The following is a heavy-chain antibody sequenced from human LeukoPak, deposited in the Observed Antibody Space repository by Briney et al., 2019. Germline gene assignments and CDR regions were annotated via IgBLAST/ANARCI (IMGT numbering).Heavy chain of an antibody. CDR1: GFTFSSYW. CDR2: INSDGSST. Sequence: PGGSLRLSCAASGFTFSSYWMHWVRQPPGKGLVWVSRINSDGSSTSYADSVKGRFTISRDSAKISLYLQMNSLRAEDTAVYYCARAERFGELSRPNAYWGQGTRVTGSS. V-gene: IGHV3-74*01. J-gene: IGHJ4*02. D-gene: IGHD3-10*01. CDR3: ARAERFGELSRPNAY.